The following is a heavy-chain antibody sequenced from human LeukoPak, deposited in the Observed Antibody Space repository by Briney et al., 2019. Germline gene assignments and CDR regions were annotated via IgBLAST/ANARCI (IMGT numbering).Heavy chain of an antibody. CDR3: ARLSGSYYAFDI. CDR1: GFTFSSYG. CDR2: ISYDGSNK. J-gene: IGHJ3*02. D-gene: IGHD1-26*01. V-gene: IGHV3-30*03. Sequence: GRSLRLSCAASGFTFSSYGMHWVRQAPGKGLEWVAVISYDGSNKYYADSVKGRFTISRDNAKNSLYLQMNSLRAEDTAVYYCARLSGSYYAFDIWGQGTMVTVSS.